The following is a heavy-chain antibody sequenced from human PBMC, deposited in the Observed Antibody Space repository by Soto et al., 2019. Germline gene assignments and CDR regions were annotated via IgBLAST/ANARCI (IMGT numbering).Heavy chain of an antibody. J-gene: IGHJ4*02. Sequence: HPGGSLRLSCAASGFTVSSNYMSWVRRAPGKGLEWVSVFYTRGDTYYADSVKGRFSISTDNSKDTLYLQMNSLTADDTAVYYCARGYTAQYWGQGTPVTVSS. CDR3: ARGYTAQY. V-gene: IGHV3-53*01. D-gene: IGHD1-1*01. CDR1: GFTVSSNY. CDR2: FYTRGDT.